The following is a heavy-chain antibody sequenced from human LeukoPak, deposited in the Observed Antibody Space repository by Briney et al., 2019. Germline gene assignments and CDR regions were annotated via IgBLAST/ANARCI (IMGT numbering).Heavy chain of an antibody. D-gene: IGHD4-17*01. Sequence: SQTLSLTCTVSGGSISSGDYYWSWIRQPPGKGLEWIGYIYYSGSTYYNPSLKSRLTISVDTSKNQFSLKLSSVTAADTAVYYCARVDYGDHGVGFDYWGQGTLVTVSS. CDR2: IYYSGST. CDR3: ARVDYGDHGVGFDY. CDR1: GGSISSGDYY. V-gene: IGHV4-30-4*01. J-gene: IGHJ4*02.